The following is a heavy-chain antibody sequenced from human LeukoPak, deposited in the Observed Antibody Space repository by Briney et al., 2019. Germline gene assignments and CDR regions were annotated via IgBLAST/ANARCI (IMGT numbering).Heavy chain of an antibody. CDR3: ARGLVGAAPDDAFAI. D-gene: IGHD1-26*01. CDR1: GFTFDDYA. Sequence: GGSLRLSCAASGFTFDDYAMHWVRQAPGKGLEWVSGISWNSGRIGYVDSMKGRFTISRDNAKNSLYLQMNSLRAEDMALYYCARGLVGAAPDDAFAIWGPGTMVTVSS. V-gene: IGHV3-9*03. CDR2: ISWNSGRI. J-gene: IGHJ3*02.